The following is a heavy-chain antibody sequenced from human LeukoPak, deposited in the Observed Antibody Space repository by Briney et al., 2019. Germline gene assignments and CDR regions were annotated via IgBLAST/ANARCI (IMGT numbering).Heavy chain of an antibody. CDR1: GGSISSSSYY. D-gene: IGHD1-1*01. J-gene: IGHJ5*02. Sequence: SETLSLTCTVSGGSISSSSYYWGWIRQPPGKGLEWIGSIYYSGSTYYNPSLKSRVTISVDTSKNQFSLKLSSVTAADTAVYYCARRVNWNVLNWFDPWGQGTLVTVSS. CDR3: ARRVNWNVLNWFDP. V-gene: IGHV4-39*07. CDR2: IYYSGST.